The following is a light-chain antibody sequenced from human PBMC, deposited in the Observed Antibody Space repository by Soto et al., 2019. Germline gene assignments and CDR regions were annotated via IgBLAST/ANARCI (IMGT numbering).Light chain of an antibody. Sequence: EIVLTQAPGALSLSPGERATLSCKASQGVGSNYLAWYQQKPGQAPRPLIYGASSRATGIPDRFSGSGSGADFTLTISRLEPEDCAVYYCQHYGGSTRTFGQGTKVEIK. J-gene: IGKJ1*01. CDR3: QHYGGSTRT. CDR1: QGVGSNY. V-gene: IGKV3-20*01. CDR2: GAS.